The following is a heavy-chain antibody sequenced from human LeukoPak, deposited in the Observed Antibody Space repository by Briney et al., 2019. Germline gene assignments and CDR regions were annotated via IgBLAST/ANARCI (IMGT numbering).Heavy chain of an antibody. Sequence: ASVKVSCKASGYTFTGYYMHWVRQAPGQGLEWLGWINPNSGGTNYAQKFQGRVTMTRDTSISTAYMELSRLRSDDTAVYYCARDTDYYGSGSYYEPWGQGTLVTVSS. V-gene: IGHV1-2*02. CDR1: GYTFTGYY. D-gene: IGHD3-10*01. J-gene: IGHJ4*02. CDR3: ARDTDYYGSGSYYEP. CDR2: INPNSGGT.